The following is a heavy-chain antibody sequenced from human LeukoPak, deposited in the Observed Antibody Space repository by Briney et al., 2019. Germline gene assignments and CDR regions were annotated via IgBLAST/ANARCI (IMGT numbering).Heavy chain of an antibody. Sequence: PGGSLRLSCAASGFSFSDFTIHWVRQASGKGLGWVGRVRRKTDDYATTYAASLEGRVTISRDDSTNTAYLQMNSLKIEDTAVYFCRSTQIVGPDYWGQGTQVTVSS. CDR2: VRRKTDDYAT. V-gene: IGHV3-73*01. D-gene: IGHD2/OR15-2a*01. CDR3: RSTQIVGPDY. J-gene: IGHJ4*02. CDR1: GFSFSDFT.